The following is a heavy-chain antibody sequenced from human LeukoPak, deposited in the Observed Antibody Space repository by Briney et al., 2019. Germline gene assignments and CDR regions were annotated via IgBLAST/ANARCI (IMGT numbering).Heavy chain of an antibody. CDR2: IRSSGDMI. Sequence: GGSLRLSWATSVFTFSSYSMNWVRQAPGKGLEWVSYIRSSGDMIYYADSVKGRFTISRDNAKNSVYLQMNSLRDEDTAVYYCVIDPDALDYWGQGTQVTVSS. CDR3: VIDPDALDY. V-gene: IGHV3-48*02. CDR1: VFTFSSYS. J-gene: IGHJ4*02.